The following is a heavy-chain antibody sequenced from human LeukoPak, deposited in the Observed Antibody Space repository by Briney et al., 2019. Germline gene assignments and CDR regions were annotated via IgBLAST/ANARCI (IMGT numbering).Heavy chain of an antibody. J-gene: IGHJ4*02. V-gene: IGHV4-34*01. Sequence: PSETLSLTCSVYSESFSGGYWSWIRQPPGKGLDWIGGISDNEGIKYSPSLKSRVTISVDTSKNQFSLKLTSVTAADTAVYYCARGLDRSKTGYWGQGSLVTVSS. D-gene: IGHD3-22*01. CDR3: ARGLDRSKTGY. CDR1: SESFSGGY. CDR2: ISDNEGI.